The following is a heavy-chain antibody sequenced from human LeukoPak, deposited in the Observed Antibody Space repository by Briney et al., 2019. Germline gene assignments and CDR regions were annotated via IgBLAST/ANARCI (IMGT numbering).Heavy chain of an antibody. D-gene: IGHD1-1*01. Sequence: GGSLRLSCAASGFTFSSYSMNWVRQAPGKGLEWVSSIISSSNYIYYADSVKGRFTISRDNAKNSLYLQMNSLRAEDSAVYYCARGPITTTGIFDYWGQGTLVTVSS. CDR2: IISSSNYI. CDR1: GFTFSSYS. V-gene: IGHV3-21*01. J-gene: IGHJ4*02. CDR3: ARGPITTTGIFDY.